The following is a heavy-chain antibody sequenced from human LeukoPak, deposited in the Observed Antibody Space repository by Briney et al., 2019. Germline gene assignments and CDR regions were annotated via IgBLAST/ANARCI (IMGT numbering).Heavy chain of an antibody. CDR1: GYSFIGYY. V-gene: IGHV1-2*02. CDR2: INPDSGGT. Sequence: ASVKVSCKASGYSFIGYYMHWARQAPGQGLEWMGWINPDSGGTKYAQKFQGRVTMTRDTSISTAYMELSNLRSDDTAVYYCAGYASGWYLDYWGQGTLVTVSS. D-gene: IGHD6-19*01. J-gene: IGHJ4*02. CDR3: AGYASGWYLDY.